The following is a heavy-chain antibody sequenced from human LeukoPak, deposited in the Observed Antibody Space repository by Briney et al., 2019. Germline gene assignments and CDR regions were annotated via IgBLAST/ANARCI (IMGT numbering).Heavy chain of an antibody. CDR2: IRYDGSNK. Sequence: GRSLRLSCAASGFTFSSYGMHWVREAPGKGLEWVAFIRYDGSNKYYADSVKGRFTISRDNSKNTLYLQMDSLRAEDTAVYDCAKDHRAVCSGELDYWGQGTLVTVSS. D-gene: IGHD6-25*01. CDR1: GFTFSSYG. J-gene: IGHJ4*02. CDR3: AKDHRAVCSGELDY. V-gene: IGHV3-30*02.